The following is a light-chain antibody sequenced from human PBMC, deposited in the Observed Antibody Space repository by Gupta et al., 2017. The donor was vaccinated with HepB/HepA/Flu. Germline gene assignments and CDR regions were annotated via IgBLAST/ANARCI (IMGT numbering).Light chain of an antibody. V-gene: IGKV3-15*01. CDR3: QQYNTWPRT. J-gene: IGKJ1*01. Sequence: EIVMTQSPATLSVSPGERATLSCRASQSVSSNLAWYQQKPGQAPRLLIYGASTRATGITDRFSGSGSGTEFTLTISSLQSEDFAVYYCQQYNTWPRTFGQGTKVEIK. CDR1: QSVSSN. CDR2: GAS.